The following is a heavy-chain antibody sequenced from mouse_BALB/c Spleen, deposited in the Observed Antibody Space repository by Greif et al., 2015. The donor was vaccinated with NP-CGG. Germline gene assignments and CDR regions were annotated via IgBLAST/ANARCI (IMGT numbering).Heavy chain of an antibody. CDR3: TRERGSAWFAY. V-gene: IGHV1-15*01. CDR1: GYTFTDYE. CDR2: IDPETGGT. J-gene: IGHJ3*01. Sequence: QVQLQQSGAELVRPGASVTPSCKASGYTFTDYEMHWVKQTPVHGLEWIGAIDPETGGTAYNQKFKGKATLTADKSSSTAYMELRSLTSEDSAVYYCTRERGSAWFAYWGQGTLVTVSA.